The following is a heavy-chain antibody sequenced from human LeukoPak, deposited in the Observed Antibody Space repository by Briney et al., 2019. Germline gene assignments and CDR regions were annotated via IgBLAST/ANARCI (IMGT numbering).Heavy chain of an antibody. CDR1: GGSISSTSYY. D-gene: IGHD4-23*01. J-gene: IGHJ4*02. CDR2: MYHNGST. CDR3: ARAFYYGGSLDY. Sequence: SETLSLTCTVSGGSISSTSYYWGWIRQPPGKGLEWIGSMYHNGSTYYNPSLKSRVTISVDTSKNQFSLKLSSVTAADTAVYYCARAFYYGGSLDYWGQGTLVTVSS. V-gene: IGHV4-39*07.